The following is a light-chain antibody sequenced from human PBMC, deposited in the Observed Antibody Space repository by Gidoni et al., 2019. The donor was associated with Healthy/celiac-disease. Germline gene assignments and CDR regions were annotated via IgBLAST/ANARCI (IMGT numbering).Light chain of an antibody. CDR2: AAS. Sequence: DIQLTQSPSFLSASVGDRLTITCRASRGISSYLSWYQQKPGKAPKLLIYAASTLQSGVPSRFSGSGSGTEFTLTISSLQPEDFAAYYCQQLNSYPRGTFGEGTKVEIK. V-gene: IGKV1-9*01. J-gene: IGKJ4*01. CDR1: RGISSY. CDR3: QQLNSYPRGT.